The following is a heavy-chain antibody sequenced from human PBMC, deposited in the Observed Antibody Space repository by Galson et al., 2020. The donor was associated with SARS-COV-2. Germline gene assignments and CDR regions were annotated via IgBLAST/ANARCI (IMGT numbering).Heavy chain of an antibody. Sequence: GGSLRLSCAASGFTFSSYSMNWVRQAPGKGLEWVSYISSSSSTIYYADSVKGRFTISRDNAKNSLYLQMNSLRAEDTAVYYCAREWYYYDRSAPYFDYWGQGTLVTVSS. CDR2: ISSSSSTI. J-gene: IGHJ4*02. D-gene: IGHD3-22*01. CDR3: AREWYYYDRSAPYFDY. CDR1: GFTFSSYS. V-gene: IGHV3-48*01.